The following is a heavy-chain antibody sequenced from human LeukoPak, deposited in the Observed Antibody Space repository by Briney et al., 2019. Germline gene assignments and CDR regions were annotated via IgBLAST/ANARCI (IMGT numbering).Heavy chain of an antibody. V-gene: IGHV3-30*04. D-gene: IGHD6-13*01. Sequence: GGSLRLSCAASGFTFSSYAMHWVRQAPGKGLEWVAVISYDGSNKYYADSVKGRFTISGDNSKNTLYLQMNSLRAEDTAVYYCVRPSLHTAGIAAAGGFFYWGQGTLVTVSS. CDR3: VRPSLHTAGIAAAGGFFY. CDR2: ISYDGSNK. CDR1: GFTFSSYA. J-gene: IGHJ4*02.